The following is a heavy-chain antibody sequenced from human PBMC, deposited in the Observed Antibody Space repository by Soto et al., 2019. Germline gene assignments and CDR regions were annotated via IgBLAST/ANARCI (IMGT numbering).Heavy chain of an antibody. CDR1: GFTFSSYG. D-gene: IGHD5-18*01. V-gene: IGHV3-30*18. J-gene: IGHJ6*02. CDR3: AKGVGGYSYGHSGYYYGMDV. CDR2: ISYDGSNK. Sequence: QVQLVESGGGVVQPGRSLRLSCAASGFTFSSYGMHWVGQAPGKGLEWVAVISYDGSNKYYADSVKGRFTISRDNSKNTLYLQMNSLRAEDTAVYYCAKGVGGYSYGHSGYYYGMDVWGQGTTVTVSS.